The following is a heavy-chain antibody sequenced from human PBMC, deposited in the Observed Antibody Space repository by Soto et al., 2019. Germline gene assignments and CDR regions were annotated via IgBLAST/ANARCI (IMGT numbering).Heavy chain of an antibody. V-gene: IGHV3-23*01. Sequence: GGSLRLSCEASGFTFSDHAMSWVRQAPGKGLEGVSAISGNGIATYYADSVKGRFTISRDNSKNTLYLQMNRLRADDTAVYYCARDAISMVRGTNNWFDPWGQGTLVTVSS. CDR2: ISGNGIAT. CDR3: ARDAISMVRGTNNWFDP. D-gene: IGHD3-10*01. CDR1: GFTFSDHA. J-gene: IGHJ5*02.